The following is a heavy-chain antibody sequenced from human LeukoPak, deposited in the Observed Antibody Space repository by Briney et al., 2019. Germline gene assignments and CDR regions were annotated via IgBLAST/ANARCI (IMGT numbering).Heavy chain of an antibody. D-gene: IGHD3-22*01. Sequence: GRSLRLSCVASGFTFRTYGMHWVRQAPGKGLEWVAVIWYDGINKYYADSVKGRFTISRDNSKNTLYLQMNSLRAEDTALYYCARGDYDSSGYYEVWGQGTLVTVSS. CDR1: GFTFRTYG. V-gene: IGHV3-33*01. CDR2: IWYDGINK. J-gene: IGHJ4*02. CDR3: ARGDYDSSGYYEV.